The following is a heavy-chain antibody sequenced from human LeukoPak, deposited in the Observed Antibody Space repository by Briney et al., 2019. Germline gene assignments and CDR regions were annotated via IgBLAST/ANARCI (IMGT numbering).Heavy chain of an antibody. CDR2: INHSGST. CDR1: GGSFSGYY. Sequence: SETLSLTCAVYGGSFSGYYWSWIRQLPGKGLEWIGEINHSGSTNYNPSLKSRVTISVDTSKNQFSLKLSSVTAADTAVYYCAREANYYGSGSSSGFDPWGQGTLVTVSS. D-gene: IGHD3-10*01. V-gene: IGHV4-34*01. CDR3: AREANYYGSGSSSGFDP. J-gene: IGHJ5*02.